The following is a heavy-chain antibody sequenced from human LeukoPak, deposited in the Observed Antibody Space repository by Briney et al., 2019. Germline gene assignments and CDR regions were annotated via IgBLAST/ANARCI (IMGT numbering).Heavy chain of an antibody. Sequence: ASVTVSCTASGYTFTGYYMHWVRQAPGQGLEWMGWINPSSGGTNYAQKFQGRVTMTRDTSISTAYMELSRLRSDDTAVYYCATSYDILTGLETYYFDYWGQGTLVTVSS. D-gene: IGHD3-9*01. CDR1: GYTFTGYY. J-gene: IGHJ4*02. CDR3: ATSYDILTGLETYYFDY. CDR2: INPSSGGT. V-gene: IGHV1-2*02.